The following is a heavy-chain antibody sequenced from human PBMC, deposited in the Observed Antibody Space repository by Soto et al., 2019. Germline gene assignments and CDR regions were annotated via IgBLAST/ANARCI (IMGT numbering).Heavy chain of an antibody. CDR3: ARKRRMEESPSYYYYGIDV. V-gene: IGHV4-4*02. CDR2: IYHSGIT. J-gene: IGHJ6*02. CDR1: GGSISSSNW. Sequence: SETLSLTCAVSGGSISSSNWWRWVRQPPGKGLEWIGEIYHSGITNYNPSLKTRVTISVDKSKNQFSLKLSSVTAADTAVYYCARKRRMEESPSYYYYGIDVWGQGTTVTVSS. D-gene: IGHD3-16*01.